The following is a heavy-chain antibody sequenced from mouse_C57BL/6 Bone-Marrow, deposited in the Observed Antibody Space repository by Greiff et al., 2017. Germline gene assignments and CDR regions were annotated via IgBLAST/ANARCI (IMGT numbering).Heavy chain of an antibody. J-gene: IGHJ3*01. V-gene: IGHV1-69*01. CDR2: IDPSDSYT. Sequence: QVQLQQPGAELVMPGASVKLSCKASGYTFTSYWMHWVKQRPGQGLEWIGEIDPSDSYTNYNQKFKGKSTLTVDKSSSTAYMQLSSLTSEDSAVYYCARTPLDSIYYYGQLAYWGQGTLVTVSA. CDR1: GYTFTSYW. D-gene: IGHD1-1*01. CDR3: ARTPLDSIYYYGQLAY.